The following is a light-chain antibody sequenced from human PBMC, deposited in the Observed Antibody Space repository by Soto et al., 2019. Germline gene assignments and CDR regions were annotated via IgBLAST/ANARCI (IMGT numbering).Light chain of an antibody. V-gene: IGKV1-5*01. J-gene: IGKJ1*01. Sequence: DIQMTQSPSTLSASVGDRVAITCRASQSIRTWLAWYQQKPGKAPSLLIFDASTLESGVPSRFSGSGSGTEFTLTISSLQPDDFATYYCQLYNSYSWTFGQGTKVEIK. CDR2: DAS. CDR3: QLYNSYSWT. CDR1: QSIRTW.